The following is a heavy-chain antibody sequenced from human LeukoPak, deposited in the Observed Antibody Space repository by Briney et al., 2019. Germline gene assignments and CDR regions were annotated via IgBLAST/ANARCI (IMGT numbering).Heavy chain of an antibody. CDR3: ARDLYADFWSGSVDY. CDR2: ISYDGSNK. J-gene: IGHJ4*02. D-gene: IGHD3-3*01. V-gene: IGHV3-30*03. Sequence: GGSLRLSCAAPGFTFSSYGMHWVRQAPGKGLEWVAVISYDGSNKYYADSVKGRFTISRDISKNTLYLQMSSLRAGDTAVYYCARDLYADFWSGSVDYWGRGTLVTVSS. CDR1: GFTFSSYG.